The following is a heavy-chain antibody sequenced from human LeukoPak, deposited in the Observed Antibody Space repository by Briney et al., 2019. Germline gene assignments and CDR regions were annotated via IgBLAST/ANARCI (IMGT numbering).Heavy chain of an antibody. CDR3: ARLVVLWFGEAR. D-gene: IGHD3-10*01. Sequence: SETLSLTCTVSGGSISSSSYYWGWIRQPPGKGLEWIGSIYYSGSTYYNPSLKSRVTISVDTSKNQFSLKLSSVIAADTAVYYCARLVVLWFGEARWGQGTLVTVSS. J-gene: IGHJ4*02. V-gene: IGHV4-39*01. CDR1: GGSISSSSYY. CDR2: IYYSGST.